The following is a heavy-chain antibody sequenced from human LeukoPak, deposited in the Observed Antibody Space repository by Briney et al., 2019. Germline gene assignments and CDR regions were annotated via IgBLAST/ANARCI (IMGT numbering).Heavy chain of an antibody. CDR2: IYSSGST. J-gene: IGHJ3*02. CDR1: GGSISSYY. Sequence: PSETLSLTCTVSGGSISSYYWSWIRQPAGKGLEWIGRIYSSGSTDYNPSLKSRVTISGDKSKNQFSLKLSSVTAADTAVYYCARTTLGYCSGGSCYSLGSIDIWGQGTMVTVSS. D-gene: IGHD2-15*01. V-gene: IGHV4-4*07. CDR3: ARTTLGYCSGGSCYSLGSIDI.